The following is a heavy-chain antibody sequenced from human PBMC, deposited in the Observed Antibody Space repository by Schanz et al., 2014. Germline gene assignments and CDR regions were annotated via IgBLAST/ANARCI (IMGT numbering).Heavy chain of an antibody. D-gene: IGHD6-13*01. CDR3: ARDGVDAAAGGNY. V-gene: IGHV1-69*08. J-gene: IGHJ4*02. Sequence: QVQLVQSGAEVKKPGSSVKVSCKASGGTFSSYTISWVRQAPGQGLEWMGRIIPSGGSTTYAQKFQGRVTMTRDTSTSTVYMELSSLRSEDTAVYYCARDGVDAAAGGNYWGQGTLVTDSS. CDR1: GGTFSSYT. CDR2: IIPSGGST.